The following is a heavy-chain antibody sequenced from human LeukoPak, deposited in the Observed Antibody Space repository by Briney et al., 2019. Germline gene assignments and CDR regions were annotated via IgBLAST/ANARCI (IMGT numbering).Heavy chain of an antibody. V-gene: IGHV4-59*01. Sequence: SETLSLTCTVSGGSIRSYYWSWIRQPPGKGLEWIGYIYYSGNTNYNPSLKSRVTMSLDTSKNQFSLKMSSVTAADTAVYYCARRGDDSSGYYPYWGQGTLVTVSS. CDR3: ARRGDDSSGYYPY. D-gene: IGHD3-22*01. CDR2: IYYSGNT. CDR1: GGSIRSYY. J-gene: IGHJ4*02.